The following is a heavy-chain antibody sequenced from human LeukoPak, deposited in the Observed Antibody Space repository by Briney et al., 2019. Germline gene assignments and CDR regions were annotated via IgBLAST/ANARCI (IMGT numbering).Heavy chain of an antibody. V-gene: IGHV3-66*01. CDR2: IYGGGST. CDR1: GFTVSSIY. CDR3: ARDRGGMGSSSWTHYYYYYYGMDV. D-gene: IGHD6-13*01. Sequence: GGSLRLSCAASGFTVSSIYMSWVRQAPGKGLEWVSVIYGGGSTFYADSVKGRFTISRDNSKNTLYLQMNSLRAEDTAVYYCARDRGGMGSSSWTHYYYYYYGMDVWGQGTTVTVSS. J-gene: IGHJ6*02.